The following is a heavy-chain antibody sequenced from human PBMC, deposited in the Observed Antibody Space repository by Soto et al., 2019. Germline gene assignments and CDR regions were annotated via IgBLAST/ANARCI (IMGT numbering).Heavy chain of an antibody. CDR1: GDSISSSNYY. V-gene: IGHV4-39*05. J-gene: IGHJ5*02. CDR2: IYYSGST. D-gene: IGHD6-25*01. CDR3: VSVPGP. Sequence: SKTPSLTCTVSGDSISSSNYYWGWIRQPPGKGLEWIGIIYYSGSTYYNPSLKSRVTRSVDTSKNQFSLKLSSVTGADTAGYYCVSVPGPSGQGTLVPVSS.